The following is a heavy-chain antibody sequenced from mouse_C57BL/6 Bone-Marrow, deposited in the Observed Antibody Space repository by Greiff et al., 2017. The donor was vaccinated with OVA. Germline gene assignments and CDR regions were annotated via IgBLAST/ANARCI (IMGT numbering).Heavy chain of an antibody. V-gene: IGHV5-4*01. D-gene: IGHD2-4*01. Sequence: EVNVVEPGGGLVKPGGSLKLSCAASGFTFSSYAMSWVRQTPEKRLEWVATISDGGSYTYYPDNVKGRFTISRDNAKNNLYLQMSHLKSEDTALYYCARDGLRSYYFDYWGQGTTLTVSS. CDR2: ISDGGSYT. J-gene: IGHJ2*01. CDR3: ARDGLRSYYFDY. CDR1: GFTFSSYA.